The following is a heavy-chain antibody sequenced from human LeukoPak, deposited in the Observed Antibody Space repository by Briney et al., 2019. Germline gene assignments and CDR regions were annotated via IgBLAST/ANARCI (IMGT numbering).Heavy chain of an antibody. Sequence: GASVKVSCKASGYTFTGYYMHWERQAPGQGLEWMGWINPNSGGTNYAQKFQGRVTMTRDTSISTAYMELSRLRSDDTAVYYCASAAYGDYVLGTYVPTGYWGQGTLVTVSS. CDR1: GYTFTGYY. D-gene: IGHD4-17*01. J-gene: IGHJ4*02. CDR2: INPNSGGT. CDR3: ASAAYGDYVLGTYVPTGY. V-gene: IGHV1-2*02.